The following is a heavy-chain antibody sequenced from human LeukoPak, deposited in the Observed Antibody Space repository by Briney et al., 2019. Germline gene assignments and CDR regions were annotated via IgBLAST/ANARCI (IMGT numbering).Heavy chain of an antibody. D-gene: IGHD4-17*01. CDR3: ARENYGDYKVYYYYMDV. CDR1: GGSISSSSYY. V-gene: IGHV4-39*07. CDR2: IYYSGST. Sequence: SETLSLTCTVSGGSISSSSYYWGWIRQPPGKGLEWIGSIYYSGSTYYNPSLKSRVTISVDTSKNQFSLELSSVTAADTAVYYCARENYGDYKVYYYYMDVWGKGTTVTVSS. J-gene: IGHJ6*03.